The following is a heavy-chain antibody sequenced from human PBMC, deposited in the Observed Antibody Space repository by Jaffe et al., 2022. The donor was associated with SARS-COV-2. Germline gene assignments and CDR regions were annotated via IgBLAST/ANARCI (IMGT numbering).Heavy chain of an antibody. CDR2: IWYDGSNK. CDR3: ARDKAVVRGVIIPYYYYGMDV. CDR1: GFTFSSYG. Sequence: QVQLVESGGGVVQPGRSLRLSCAASGFTFSSYGMHWVRQAPGKGLEWVAVIWYDGSNKYYADSVKGRFTISRDNSKNTLYLQMNSLRAEDTAVYYCARDKAVVRGVIIPYYYYGMDVWGQGTTVTVSS. D-gene: IGHD3-10*01. J-gene: IGHJ6*02. V-gene: IGHV3-33*01.